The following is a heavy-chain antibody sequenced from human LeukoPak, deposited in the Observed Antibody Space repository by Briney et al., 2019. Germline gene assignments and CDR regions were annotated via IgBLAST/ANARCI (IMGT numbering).Heavy chain of an antibody. CDR2: FSGGDGGT. V-gene: IGHV3-23*01. CDR3: AKDGYSGSVDY. D-gene: IGHD5-12*01. CDR1: GFTFTNFA. J-gene: IGHJ4*02. Sequence: GGSLRLSCAATGFTFTNFAMSWVRQAPGKGLEWVSTFSGGDGGTFYADSVKGRFTISRDNSKNTLYLQMNSMRHADTAVYYSAKDGYSGSVDYWGQGTLVTVSS.